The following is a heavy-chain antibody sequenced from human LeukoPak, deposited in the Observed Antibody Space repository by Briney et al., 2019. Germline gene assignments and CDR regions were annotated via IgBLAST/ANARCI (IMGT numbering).Heavy chain of an antibody. CDR3: ARPRGYSYNDAFDI. CDR2: INHSGST. Sequence: PSETLSLTCAVYGGSFSGYYWSWIRQPPGKGLEWIGEINHSGSTNYNPSLKSRVTISVDTSKNQFSLKLSSVTAADTAVYYCARPRGYSYNDAFDIWGQGTMVTVSS. CDR1: GGSFSGYY. V-gene: IGHV4-34*01. D-gene: IGHD5-18*01. J-gene: IGHJ3*02.